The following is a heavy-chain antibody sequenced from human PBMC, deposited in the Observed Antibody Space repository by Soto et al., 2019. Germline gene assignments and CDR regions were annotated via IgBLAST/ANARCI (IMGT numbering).Heavy chain of an antibody. CDR3: ARGGLRFLEQNWFDP. CDR1: GYTFTSYG. CDR2: ISAYNGNA. J-gene: IGHJ5*02. V-gene: IGHV1-18*01. Sequence: ASVKVSCKASGYTFTSYGISWVRQAPGQGLEWMGWISAYNGNANYAQKLQGRVTITTDTSTSTAYMELSSLRSEDTAVYYCARGGLRFLEQNWFDPWGQGTLVTVSS. D-gene: IGHD3-3*01.